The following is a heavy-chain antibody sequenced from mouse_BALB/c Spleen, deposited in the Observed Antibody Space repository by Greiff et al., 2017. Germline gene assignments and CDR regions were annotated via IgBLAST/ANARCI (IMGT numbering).Heavy chain of an antibody. CDR2: ISSGSSTI. CDR1: GFTFSSFG. D-gene: IGHD2-4*01. CDR3: ARSYDYPFAY. J-gene: IGHJ3*01. V-gene: IGHV5-17*02. Sequence: EVQLVESGGGLVQPGGSRKLSCAASGFTFSSFGMHWVRQAPEKGLEWVAYISSGSSTIYYADTVKGRFTISRDNPKNTLFLQMTSLRSEDTAMYYCARSYDYPFAYWGQGTLVTVSA.